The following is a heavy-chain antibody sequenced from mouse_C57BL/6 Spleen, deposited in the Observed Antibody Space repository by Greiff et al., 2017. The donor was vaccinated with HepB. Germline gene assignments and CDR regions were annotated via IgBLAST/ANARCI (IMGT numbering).Heavy chain of an antibody. CDR3: AICYYYGSSYQYYYAMDY. Sequence: QVQLQQPGAELVRPGSSLKLSCKASGYTFTSYWMHWVKQRPIQGLEWIGNIDPSDSETHYNQKFKDKATLTVDKSSSTAYMQLSSLTSEDSAVYYCAICYYYGSSYQYYYAMDYWGQGTSGTDSS. CDR1: GYTFTSYW. D-gene: IGHD1-1*01. V-gene: IGHV1-52*01. CDR2: IDPSDSET. J-gene: IGHJ4*01.